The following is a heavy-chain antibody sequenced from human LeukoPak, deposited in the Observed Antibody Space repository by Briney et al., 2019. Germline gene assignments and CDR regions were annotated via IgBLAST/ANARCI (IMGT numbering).Heavy chain of an antibody. V-gene: IGHV4-34*01. CDR1: GGSFSGYY. CDR3: ARVGVTTVTPSDVFDI. D-gene: IGHD4-17*01. Sequence: SETLSLTCAVYGGSFSGYYWSWIRQPPGKGLEWIGEINHSGSTNYNPSLKSRVTISVDTSKNQFSLKLSSVTAADTAVYYCARVGVTTVTPSDVFDIWGQGTMVTVSS. J-gene: IGHJ3*02. CDR2: INHSGST.